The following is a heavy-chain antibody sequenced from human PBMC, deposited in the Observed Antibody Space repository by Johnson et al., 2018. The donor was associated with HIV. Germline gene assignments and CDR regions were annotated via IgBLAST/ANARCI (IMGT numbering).Heavy chain of an antibody. CDR3: AKGQSSGYPKDAFDI. D-gene: IGHD3-22*01. CDR2: IWYDGSNK. Sequence: QVQLVESGGGLIQPGGSLRLSCAASGFTVSSNYMSWVRQAPGKGLEWVAVIWYDGSNKYYADSVKGRFTISRDNSKNTLYLQMNSLRTEDTAMYYCAKGQSSGYPKDAFDIWGQGTMVTVSS. V-gene: IGHV3-30*02. J-gene: IGHJ3*02. CDR1: GFTVSSNY.